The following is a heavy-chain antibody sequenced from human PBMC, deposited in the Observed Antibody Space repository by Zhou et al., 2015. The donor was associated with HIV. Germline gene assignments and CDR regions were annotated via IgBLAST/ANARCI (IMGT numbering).Heavy chain of an antibody. D-gene: IGHD3-22*01. CDR2: ITPMFDIK. J-gene: IGHJ3*02. CDR1: GGTFSGSD. V-gene: IGHV1-69*17. Sequence: QVQLVQSGAEVKKPGSSVKVSCKASGGTFSGSDISWVRQAPGQGLEWMGGITPMFDIKNYAQRFRARLNITVDQSTNTAYMELSSLTSEDAAMYFCARSSVNHDNAFDIWGQGTKVIVSS. CDR3: ARSSVNHDNAFDI.